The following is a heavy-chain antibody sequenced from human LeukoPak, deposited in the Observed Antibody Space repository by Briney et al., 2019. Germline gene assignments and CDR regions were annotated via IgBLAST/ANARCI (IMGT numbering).Heavy chain of an antibody. CDR2: ISSSGSTI. CDR1: GFTFSDYY. CDR3: ARGYSSSSKTYYFDY. V-gene: IGHV3-11*04. D-gene: IGHD6-6*01. J-gene: IGHJ4*02. Sequence: GGSLRLSCAASGFTFSDYYMSRIRQAPGKGLEWVSYISSSGSTIYYADSVKGRFTISRDNAKNSLYLQMNSLRAEDTAVYYCARGYSSSSKTYYFDYWGQGTLVTVSS.